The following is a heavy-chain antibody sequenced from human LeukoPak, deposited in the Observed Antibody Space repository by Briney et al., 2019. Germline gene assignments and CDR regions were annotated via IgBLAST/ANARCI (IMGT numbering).Heavy chain of an antibody. CDR1: GYTFTVYY. CDR3: ARERYRDSSPQDFDY. D-gene: IGHD6-13*01. V-gene: IGHV1-2*02. Sequence: GASVKVSCKASGYTFTVYYMHWVRQAPGQGLEWMGWINPNSGGTNYAQKFQGRVTMTRDTSISTAYMELSSLRSEDTAVYYCARERYRDSSPQDFDYWGQGTLVTVSS. J-gene: IGHJ4*02. CDR2: INPNSGGT.